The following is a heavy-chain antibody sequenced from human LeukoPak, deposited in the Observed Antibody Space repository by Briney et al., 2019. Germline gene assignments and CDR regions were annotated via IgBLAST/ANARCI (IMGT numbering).Heavy chain of an antibody. CDR3: ARMSTNLAFDI. CDR1: GYTFTGYY. D-gene: IGHD5-24*01. CDR2: INPNSGGT. V-gene: IGHV1-2*06. J-gene: IGHJ3*02. Sequence: ASVKVSCKASGYTFTGYYIHWVRQAPGQGLEWMGRINPNSGGTNYAQKFQGRVTMTRDTSISTAYMELSRLRSDDTAVYYCARMSTNLAFDIWGQGTMVTVSS.